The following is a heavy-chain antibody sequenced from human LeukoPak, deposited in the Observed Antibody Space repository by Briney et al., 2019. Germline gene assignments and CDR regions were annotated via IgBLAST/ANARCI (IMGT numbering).Heavy chain of an antibody. V-gene: IGHV5-51*01. CDR2: IYPDDSES. J-gene: IGHJ4*02. CDR1: GYTFSTHW. Sequence: GESLKISCIGSGYTFSTHWIGWMRQMPGKGLEWLGNIYPDDSESRYSPSFRGQVTISVDKSITTAYLQWSSLKASDTAMYYCARRGYKQKTFDYWGQGTLVTVSS. CDR3: ARRGYKQKTFDY. D-gene: IGHD5-12*01.